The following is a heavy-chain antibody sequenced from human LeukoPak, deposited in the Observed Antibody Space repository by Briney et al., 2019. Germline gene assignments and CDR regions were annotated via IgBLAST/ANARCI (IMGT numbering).Heavy chain of an antibody. J-gene: IGHJ3*02. V-gene: IGHV4-59*11. Sequence: SETLSLTCTVSGGSISSHYWSWIRQPPGKGLEWIGHIYYSGSTNYNPSLKSRVTISVDTSKNQFSLKLSSVTAADTAVYYCARDPGSWAFDIWGQGTMVTVSS. CDR3: ARDPGSWAFDI. D-gene: IGHD3-10*01. CDR1: GGSISSHY. CDR2: IYYSGST.